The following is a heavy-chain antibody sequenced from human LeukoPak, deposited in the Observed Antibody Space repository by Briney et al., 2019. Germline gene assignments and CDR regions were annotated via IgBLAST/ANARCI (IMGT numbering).Heavy chain of an antibody. CDR2: ISAYNGDT. V-gene: IGHV1-18*01. Sequence: ASVKVSCKASGYTFTSYGISWVRQAPGQGLEWMGWISAYNGDTNYAQKLQGRVTMTTDTSTSTAYMELRSLRSDDTAVYYCAREYCSSTSCYALRYYYYMDVWGKGTTVTVSS. CDR3: AREYCSSTSCYALRYYYYMDV. J-gene: IGHJ6*03. D-gene: IGHD2-2*01. CDR1: GYTFTSYG.